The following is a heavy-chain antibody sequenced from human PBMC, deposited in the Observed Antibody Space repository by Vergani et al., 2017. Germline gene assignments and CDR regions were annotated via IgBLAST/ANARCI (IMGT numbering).Heavy chain of an antibody. CDR2: INPNSGGT. CDR3: ARDLFCSSTSCYHNWFGP. J-gene: IGHJ5*02. D-gene: IGHD2-2*01. V-gene: IGHV1-2*06. Sequence: QVQLVQSGAEVKKPGASVKVSCKASGYTFTGYYMHWVRQAPGQGLEWMGRINPNSGGTNYAQKFQGRVTMTRDTPISTAYMELSRLRSDDTAVYYCARDLFCSSTSCYHNWFGPWGQGTLVTVSS. CDR1: GYTFTGYY.